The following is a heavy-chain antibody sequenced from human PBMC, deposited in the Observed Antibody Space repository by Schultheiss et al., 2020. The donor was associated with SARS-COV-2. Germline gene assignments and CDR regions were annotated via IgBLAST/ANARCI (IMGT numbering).Heavy chain of an antibody. V-gene: IGHV3-74*01. J-gene: IGHJ4*02. CDR1: GFTVSSNY. CDR3: ARDQGHHIVGATGY. Sequence: GGSLRLSCAASGFTVSSNYMSWVRQAPGKGLEWVSRINSDGSSTSYADSVKGRFTISRDNAKNTLYLQMNSLRAEDTAVYYCARDQGHHIVGATGYWGQGTLVTVSS. D-gene: IGHD1-26*01. CDR2: INSDGSST.